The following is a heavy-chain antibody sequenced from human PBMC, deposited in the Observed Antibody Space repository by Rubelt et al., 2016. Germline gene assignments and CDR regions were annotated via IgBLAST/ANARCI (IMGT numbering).Heavy chain of an antibody. CDR3: ARGSGSYYSDY. V-gene: IGHV4-34*01. CDR2: INHSGST. CDR1: GGSFSGYY. J-gene: IGHJ4*02. Sequence: SLTCAVYGGSFSGYYWSWIRQPPGKGLEWIGEINHSGSTNYNLSLKSRVTISVDTSRNQFSLKLSSVTAADTAVYYCARGSGSYYSDYWGQGTLVTVSS. D-gene: IGHD1-26*01.